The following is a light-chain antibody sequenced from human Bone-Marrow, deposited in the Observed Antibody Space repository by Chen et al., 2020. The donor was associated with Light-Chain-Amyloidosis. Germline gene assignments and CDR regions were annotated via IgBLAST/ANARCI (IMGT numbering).Light chain of an antibody. V-gene: IGKV3-11*01. Sequence: VLTQSPGTLSLSPGERATLSCRASEHIGKYYLTWFQQKPGQAPRLLIYATSNRATGIPARFSGSGSGTDFTLTISSLESEDFAVYYCQQRSDWPLTFGGGTKVEIK. J-gene: IGKJ4*01. CDR2: ATS. CDR1: EHIGKYY. CDR3: QQRSDWPLT.